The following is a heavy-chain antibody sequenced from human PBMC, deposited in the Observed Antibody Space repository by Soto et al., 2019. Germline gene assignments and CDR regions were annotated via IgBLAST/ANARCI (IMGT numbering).Heavy chain of an antibody. CDR1: GFAFNSYG. CDR2: INGSSGNI. CDR3: ARTWIRFGPNDY. D-gene: IGHD3-16*01. J-gene: IGHJ4*02. V-gene: IGHV3-21*01. Sequence: AGSLTLSCEAAGFAFNSYGINWVRQAPGKGLEWVSIINGSSGNIYYGDQGRGRFTISRDNAKKSVYLQMNSLRVEGTAIYYCARTWIRFGPNDYWGQGAPVTVSS.